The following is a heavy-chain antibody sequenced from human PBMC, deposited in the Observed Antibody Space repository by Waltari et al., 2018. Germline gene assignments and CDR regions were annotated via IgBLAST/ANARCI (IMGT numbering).Heavy chain of an antibody. CDR1: GYTLTSHY. CDR2: IIPSGGDT. CDR3: ARDGTRGYYDSSGSDAFDI. V-gene: IGHV1-46*01. Sequence: QVQLVQSGAEVKKPGASVKVSCKASGYTLTSHYIHWVRQAPGQGLQWMGVIIPSGGDTNYARKFQGRFTISRDNSKNTLYLQMNSLRAEDTAVYYCARDGTRGYYDSSGSDAFDIWGQGTMVTVSS. J-gene: IGHJ3*02. D-gene: IGHD3-22*01.